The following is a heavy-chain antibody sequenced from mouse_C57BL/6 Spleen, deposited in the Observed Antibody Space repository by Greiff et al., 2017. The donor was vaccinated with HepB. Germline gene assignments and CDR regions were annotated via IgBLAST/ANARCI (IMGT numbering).Heavy chain of an antibody. D-gene: IGHD2-5*01. J-gene: IGHJ3*01. Sequence: VQLQESGAELVRPGASVKLSCKASGYTFTDYYINWVKQRPGQGLEWIARIYPGSGNTYYNEKFKGKATLTAEKSSSTAYMQLSSLTSEDSAVYFCASYYSNYGGFAYWGQGTLVTVSA. CDR3: ASYYSNYGGFAY. V-gene: IGHV1-76*01. CDR1: GYTFTDYY. CDR2: IYPGSGNT.